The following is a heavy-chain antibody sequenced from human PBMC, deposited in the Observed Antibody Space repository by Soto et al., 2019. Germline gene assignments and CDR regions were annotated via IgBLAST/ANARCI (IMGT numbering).Heavy chain of an antibody. D-gene: IGHD4-17*01. CDR2: MNPNSGNT. CDR1: GYTFTSYD. V-gene: IGHV1-8*01. CDR3: ARDPDYGDYGTSPADDY. J-gene: IGHJ4*02. Sequence: AASVKVSCKASGYTFTSYDINWVRQATGQGLEWMGWMNPNSGNTGYAQKFQGRVTMTRNTSISTAYMELSSLRSEDTAVYYCARDPDYGDYGTSPADDYWGQGTLVTVS.